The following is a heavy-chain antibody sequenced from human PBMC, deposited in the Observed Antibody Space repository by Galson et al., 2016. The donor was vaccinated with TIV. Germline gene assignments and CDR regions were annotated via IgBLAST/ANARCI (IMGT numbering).Heavy chain of an antibody. V-gene: IGHV4-39*01. CDR2: VVHSGSS. CDR1: GDSVGRAGYR. D-gene: IGHD6-6*01. J-gene: IGHJ5*02. Sequence: SETLSLTCTVSGDSVGRAGYRWGWIRQPPGKGLEWIGSVVHSGSSDSSESHKTRVTMSVDTSKSPFSLQLNSVTAADSALFFCSRWYGSSFDKWGQGIRVPVSS. CDR3: SRWYGSSFDK.